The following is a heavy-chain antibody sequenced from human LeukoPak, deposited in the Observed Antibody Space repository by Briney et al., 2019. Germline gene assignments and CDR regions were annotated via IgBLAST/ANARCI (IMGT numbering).Heavy chain of an antibody. V-gene: IGHV3-23*01. Sequence: GGSLRLSCAASGITFSSHGMSWVRQAPGKGLEWVSSISGSGGSTYYADSVKGRFTTSRDNSKNTLYLQMNSLRAEDTAVYYCARAIVVIPAAIRYWGQGTLVTVSS. J-gene: IGHJ4*02. CDR1: GITFSSHG. D-gene: IGHD2-2*01. CDR3: ARAIVVIPAAIRY. CDR2: ISGSGGST.